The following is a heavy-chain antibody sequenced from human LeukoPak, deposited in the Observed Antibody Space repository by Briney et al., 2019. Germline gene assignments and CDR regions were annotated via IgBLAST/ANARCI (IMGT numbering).Heavy chain of an antibody. CDR1: GGSISSYY. CDR2: IYYSGST. D-gene: IGHD3-16*02. Sequence: SETLSLTCTVSGGSISSYYWSWIRQPPGKGLEWIGYIYYSGSTNYNPSLKSRVTISVDTSKNQFSLKLSSVTAADTAAYYCARVTGLSSFFDYWGQGTLVTVSS. J-gene: IGHJ4*02. V-gene: IGHV4-59*01. CDR3: ARVTGLSSFFDY.